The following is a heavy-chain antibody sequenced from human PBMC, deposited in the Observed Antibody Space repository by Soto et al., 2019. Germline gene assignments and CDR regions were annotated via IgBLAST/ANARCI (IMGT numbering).Heavy chain of an antibody. CDR1: GASISSYY. J-gene: IGHJ6*02. Sequence: SETLSLTCTVSGASISSYYWSWIRQPPGKGLEWMGFTYHRGTTNYNPSLKSRVTISVDTSKNQFSLKLSSVTAADTAVYYCARDGYNLYYYYYGMDVWGQGTTVTV. CDR2: TYHRGTT. V-gene: IGHV4-59*13. D-gene: IGHD5-12*01. CDR3: ARDGYNLYYYYYGMDV.